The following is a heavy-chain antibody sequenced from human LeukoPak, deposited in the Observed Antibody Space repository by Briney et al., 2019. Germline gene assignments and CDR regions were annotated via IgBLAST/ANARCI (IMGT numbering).Heavy chain of an antibody. D-gene: IGHD2-15*01. CDR1: GGSFSGYY. Sequence: SETLSLTCAVYGGSFSGYYWSWIRQPPGKGLEWIGEINHSGSTNYNPSLKSRVTISVDTSKNQFSLKLSSVTAANTAVYYCARGYCSGGSCYSERHNWFDPWGQGTLVTVSS. V-gene: IGHV4-34*01. CDR3: ARGYCSGGSCYSERHNWFDP. CDR2: INHSGST. J-gene: IGHJ5*02.